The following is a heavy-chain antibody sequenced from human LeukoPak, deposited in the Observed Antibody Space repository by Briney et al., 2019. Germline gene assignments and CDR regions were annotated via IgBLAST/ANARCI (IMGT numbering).Heavy chain of an antibody. J-gene: IGHJ4*02. CDR2: INHSGST. Sequence: PSETLSLTCAVYGGSFSGYYWSWIRQPPGKGLEWIGEINHSGSTNYNPSLKSRVTISVDTSKNQFSLKLSSVTAEDTAVYYCAGAFAYWGQGTLVTVSS. V-gene: IGHV4-34*01. CDR1: GGSFSGYY. CDR3: AGAFAY.